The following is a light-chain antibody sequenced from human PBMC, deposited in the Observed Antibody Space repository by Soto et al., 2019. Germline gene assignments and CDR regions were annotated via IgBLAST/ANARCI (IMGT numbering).Light chain of an antibody. CDR3: QTWGTGTWG. Sequence: QSVLTQSPSASASLGASVKLTCTLSSGHSSYAIAWHQQQPEKGPRYLMKLNSDGSHNKGDGIPDRFSGSSSGAERFLTISSLQSEDEADYYCQTWGTGTWGFGGGTKLTVL. CDR1: SGHSSYA. J-gene: IGLJ3*02. CDR2: LNSDGSH. V-gene: IGLV4-69*01.